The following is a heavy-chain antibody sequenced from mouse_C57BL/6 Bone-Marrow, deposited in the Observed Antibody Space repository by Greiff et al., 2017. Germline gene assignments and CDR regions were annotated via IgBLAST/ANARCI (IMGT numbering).Heavy chain of an antibody. J-gene: IGHJ4*01. CDR3: ARRLNYGYDGNYGAMDY. CDR2: INPSNGGT. D-gene: IGHD2-2*01. V-gene: IGHV1-53*01. Sequence: VQLQQSGTELVKPGASVKLSCKASGYTFTSYWMHWVKQRPGQGLEWIGNINPSNGGTNYNEKFKSKATLTVDKSSSTAYMQLSSLTSEDSAVYYCARRLNYGYDGNYGAMDYWGQGTSVTVSS. CDR1: GYTFTSYW.